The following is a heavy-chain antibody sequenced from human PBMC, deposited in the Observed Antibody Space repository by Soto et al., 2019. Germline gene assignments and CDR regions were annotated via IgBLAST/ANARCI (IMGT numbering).Heavy chain of an antibody. CDR2: ISGSGGST. CDR3: AKFAMITFGGVKSYYFDY. V-gene: IGHV3-23*01. Sequence: PGGSLRLSCAASGFTFSSYAMSWVRQAPGKGLEWVSAISGSGGSTYYADSVKGRFTISRDNSKNTLYLQMNSLRAEHTAVYYCAKFAMITFGGVKSYYFDYWGQGTLVTVSS. D-gene: IGHD3-16*01. J-gene: IGHJ4*02. CDR1: GFTFSSYA.